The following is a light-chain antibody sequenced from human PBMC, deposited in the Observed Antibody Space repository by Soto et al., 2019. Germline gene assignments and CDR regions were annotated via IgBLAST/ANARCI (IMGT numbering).Light chain of an antibody. V-gene: IGKV3-20*01. CDR1: QSVSSN. CDR3: QQFSSYPLT. CDR2: DAS. J-gene: IGKJ4*01. Sequence: DIVLTQSPATLSVSPGERATPSCRASQSVSSNLAWYQQKPGQAPRLLIYDASSRATGIPDRFSGGGSGTDFTLTISRLEPEDFAVYYCQQFSSYPLTFGGGTKVDIK.